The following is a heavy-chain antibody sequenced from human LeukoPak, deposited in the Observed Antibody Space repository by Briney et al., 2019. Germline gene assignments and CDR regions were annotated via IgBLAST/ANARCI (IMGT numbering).Heavy chain of an antibody. CDR2: ISYDGSNK. D-gene: IGHD5-24*01. CDR1: GFTFSSYD. J-gene: IGHJ4*02. V-gene: IGHV3-30*18. Sequence: GGSLRLSCAASGFTFSSYDMHWVRQAPGKGLEWVAVISYDGSNKYHADSVKGRFTISRDNSKNTLYLQMNSLRAEDTAVYYCAKDLWHGYNSYFDYWGQGTLVTVSS. CDR3: AKDLWHGYNSYFDY.